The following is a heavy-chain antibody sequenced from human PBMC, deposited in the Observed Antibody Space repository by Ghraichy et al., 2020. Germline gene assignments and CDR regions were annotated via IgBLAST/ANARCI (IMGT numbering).Heavy chain of an antibody. CDR2: IYSGGNT. V-gene: IGHV3-53*01. CDR3: ARDRGGRGGPDY. CDR1: GFTVSRNY. J-gene: IGHJ4*02. D-gene: IGHD3-16*01. Sequence: WGSLRLSCAASGFTVSRNYMSWVRQAPGKGLEWVSMIYSGGNTYYADSVQGRFTMSRDNFKNTVYLQMDSLRAEDTAVYYCARDRGGRGGPDYWGQGTLVTVSS.